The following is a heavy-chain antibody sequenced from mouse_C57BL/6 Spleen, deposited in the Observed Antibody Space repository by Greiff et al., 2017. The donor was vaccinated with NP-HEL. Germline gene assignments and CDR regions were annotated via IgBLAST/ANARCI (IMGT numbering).Heavy chain of an antibody. V-gene: IGHV2-6-2*01. CDR3: ARHYYGSSYGYFDV. D-gene: IGHD1-1*01. CDR2: IWSDGST. CDR1: GFSLTSYG. J-gene: IGHJ1*03. Sequence: LVAPSQSLSITCPVSGFSLTSYGVHWVRQPPGKGLEWLVVIWSDGSTTYNSALKSRLSISKDNSKSQVFLKMNSLQTDDTAMYYCARHYYGSSYGYFDVWGTGTTVTVSS.